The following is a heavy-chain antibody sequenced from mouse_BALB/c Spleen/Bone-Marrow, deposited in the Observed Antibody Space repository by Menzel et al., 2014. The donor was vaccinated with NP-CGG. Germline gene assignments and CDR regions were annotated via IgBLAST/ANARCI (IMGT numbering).Heavy chain of an antibody. V-gene: IGHV5-6*01. J-gene: IGHJ1*01. D-gene: IGHD2-3*01. CDR1: GFTFSSYD. CDR2: ISSGGSHT. CDR3: ARLDGYSLWYFDV. Sequence: EVQLQESGGDLVKPGGSLKLSCAASGFTFSSYDMSWVRQTPDKRLEWVATISSGGSHTYYPDSVKGRFTISRDNAKNTLYLQMSRLRSEDTAMYYCARLDGYSLWYFDVWGAGTTVTVSS.